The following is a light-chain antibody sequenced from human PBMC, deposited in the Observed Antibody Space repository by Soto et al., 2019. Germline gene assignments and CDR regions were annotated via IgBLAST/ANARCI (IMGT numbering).Light chain of an antibody. CDR1: QSVSSN. Sequence: EIVMTQSPATLSVSPGERATLSCRASQSVSSNLAWYQQKPGQAPGLLIYAASSRATGIPDRFSGTGSGTDFTLTISRLEPEDFALYYCQQYGSAPLPFGGGTKVDIK. V-gene: IGKV3-20*01. CDR3: QQYGSAPLP. J-gene: IGKJ4*01. CDR2: AAS.